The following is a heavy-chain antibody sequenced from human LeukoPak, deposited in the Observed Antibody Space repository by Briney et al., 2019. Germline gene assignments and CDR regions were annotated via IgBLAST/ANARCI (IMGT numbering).Heavy chain of an antibody. CDR3: TTRSGDFWSGFVN. J-gene: IGHJ4*02. V-gene: IGHV1-24*01. D-gene: IGHD3-3*01. CDR2: FDPEEAKM. CDR1: GNSLSELS. Sequence: ASVTVSCKVSGNSLSELSIQWVRQAPGKGLECMGGFDPEEAKMVYAQNFQGRVTMTEDSSTQTAYMELSGLTSDDTAVYYCTTRSGDFWSGFVNWGQGTQVTVSS.